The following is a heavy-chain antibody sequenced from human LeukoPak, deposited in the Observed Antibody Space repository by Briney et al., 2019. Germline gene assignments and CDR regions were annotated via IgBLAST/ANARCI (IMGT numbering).Heavy chain of an antibody. CDR2: ISGSGGST. Sequence: GGSLRLSCAASGFTFSSYAMSWVRQAPGKGLEWVSAISGSGGSTYYADSVKGRFTISRDNSKNTLYLQMNSLRAEDTAVYYCARERITMVRGVIPPYYYYYGMDVWGQGTTVTVSS. D-gene: IGHD3-10*01. CDR1: GFTFSSYA. J-gene: IGHJ6*02. CDR3: ARERITMVRGVIPPYYYYYGMDV. V-gene: IGHV3-23*01.